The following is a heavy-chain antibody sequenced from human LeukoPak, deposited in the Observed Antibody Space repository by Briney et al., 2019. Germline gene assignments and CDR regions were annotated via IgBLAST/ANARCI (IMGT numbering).Heavy chain of an antibody. CDR1: GFTFDNYA. CDR3: AKDKSTSSGWYYFDF. CDR2: ISWNSGTI. D-gene: IGHD6-19*01. V-gene: IGHV3-9*01. Sequence: GGSLRLSCAASGFTFDNYAIRWVRQAPGKGLEWVAGISWNSGTIGYADSVKGRFTISRDNAKNSLHLQMNSLRAEDTALYYCAKDKSTSSGWYYFDFWGQGTLVTVSS. J-gene: IGHJ4*02.